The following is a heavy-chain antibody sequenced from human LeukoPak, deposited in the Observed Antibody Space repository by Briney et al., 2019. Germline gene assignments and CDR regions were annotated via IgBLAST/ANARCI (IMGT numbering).Heavy chain of an antibody. Sequence: GGSLRPSCAASGFTFSSYSMNWVRQAPGKGLEWVSSISSSSSYIYYADSVKGRFTISRDNAKNSLYLQMNSLRAEDTAVYYCARVGAAAVQAFDIWGQGTMVTVSS. CDR3: ARVGAAAVQAFDI. CDR1: GFTFSSYS. CDR2: ISSSSSYI. D-gene: IGHD6-13*01. J-gene: IGHJ3*02. V-gene: IGHV3-21*01.